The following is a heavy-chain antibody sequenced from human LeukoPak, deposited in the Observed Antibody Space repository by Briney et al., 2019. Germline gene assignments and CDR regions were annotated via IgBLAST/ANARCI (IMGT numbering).Heavy chain of an antibody. CDR2: ISSSGSAI. V-gene: IGHV3-11*04. CDR1: GFTFSDYY. D-gene: IGHD2-15*01. CDR3: ARDLDVVVGPAHYDALDL. J-gene: IGHJ3*01. Sequence: GGSLRLSCAASGFTFSDYYINWIRQAPGKGLEWVSSISSSGSAIFYADSVRGRFTISRDNAKNSLVLQMNSLRAEDTAVYYCARDLDVVVGPAHYDALDLWGQGTTVTVS.